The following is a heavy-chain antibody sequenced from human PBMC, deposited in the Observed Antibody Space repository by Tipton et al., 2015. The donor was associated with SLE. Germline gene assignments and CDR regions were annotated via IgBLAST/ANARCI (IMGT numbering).Heavy chain of an antibody. Sequence: SLRLSCAASGFTFSSYWMHWVRQAPGKGLVWVSRINSDGSSTSYADSVKGRFTISRDNAKNTLYLQMNSLKTEDTAVYYCTTEDMVQGGGFDSWGQGTLVTVSS. J-gene: IGHJ4*02. CDR3: TTEDMVQGGGFDS. CDR2: INSDGSST. D-gene: IGHD3-10*01. CDR1: GFTFSSYW. V-gene: IGHV3-74*01.